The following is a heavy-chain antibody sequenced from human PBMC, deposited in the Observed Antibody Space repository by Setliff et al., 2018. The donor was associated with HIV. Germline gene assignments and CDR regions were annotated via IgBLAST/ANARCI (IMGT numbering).Heavy chain of an antibody. V-gene: IGHV4-39*07. CDR2: IYHSGST. CDR1: GDSISSSAYY. D-gene: IGHD6-13*01. Sequence: SETLSLTCTVSGDSISSSAYYWGWIRQPPGKGLEWIGEIYHSGSTNYNPSLKSRVTISVDTSKNQFSLKLSSVTAADTAVYYCARDRESSSWYYYYYYGMDVWGQGTTVTVSS. J-gene: IGHJ6*02. CDR3: ARDRESSSWYYYYYYGMDV.